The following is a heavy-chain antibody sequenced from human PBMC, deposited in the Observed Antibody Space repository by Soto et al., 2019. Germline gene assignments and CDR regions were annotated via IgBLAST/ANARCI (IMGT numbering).Heavy chain of an antibody. CDR2: INTSTGNT. V-gene: IGHV4-4*07. D-gene: IGHD2-2*01. Sequence: LSLTCTVSGGSIHSYHWSWIRQSAGKGLEWIGRINTSTGNTNYNPSLKSRVTMSGDTAKNQFSLKLSSVTVADTAVYYCARDRGAYCSSSNCFPYWFDPWGQGILVTVSS. J-gene: IGHJ5*02. CDR3: ARDRGAYCSSSNCFPYWFDP. CDR1: GGSIHSYH.